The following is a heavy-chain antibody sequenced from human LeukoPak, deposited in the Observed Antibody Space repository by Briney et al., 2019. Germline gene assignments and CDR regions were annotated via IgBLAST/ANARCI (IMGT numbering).Heavy chain of an antibody. CDR3: ARVYRGGNNWFDP. J-gene: IGHJ5*02. D-gene: IGHD3-10*01. Sequence: PAGSLRLSCAASGFTVSSNYMSWVRQAPGKGLEWVSVIYSGGSTYYADSVKGRFTISRDNSKNTLYLQMNSLRAEDTAVYYCARVYRGGNNWFDPWGQGTLVTVSS. V-gene: IGHV3-53*01. CDR1: GFTVSSNY. CDR2: IYSGGST.